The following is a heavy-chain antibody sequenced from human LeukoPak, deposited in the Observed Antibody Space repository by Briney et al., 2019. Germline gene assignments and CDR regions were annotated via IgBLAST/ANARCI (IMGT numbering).Heavy chain of an antibody. Sequence: GGSLRLSCAASGFTFSSYGMHWVRQAPGKGLEWVAFIRYDGSNKYYADSVKGRFTISRDNSKNTLYLQMNSLRAEDTAVYYCARDQAYYGSGIDWGQGTLVTVSS. D-gene: IGHD3-10*01. CDR3: ARDQAYYGSGID. CDR2: IRYDGSNK. J-gene: IGHJ4*02. CDR1: GFTFSSYG. V-gene: IGHV3-30*02.